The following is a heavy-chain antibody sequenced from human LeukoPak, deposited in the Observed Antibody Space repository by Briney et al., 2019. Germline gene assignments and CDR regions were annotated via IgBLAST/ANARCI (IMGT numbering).Heavy chain of an antibody. CDR1: SYSLTELS. Sequence: ASVKVSCKVSSYSLTELSMHWVRQAPGKGLEWMGGFDPEDGKTIYAQRLQGRVTMTEDTSTDKAYMQLRSLISEDSAVYYCATNLGIAVAGGAFDLWGQGTVVTVSS. CDR2: FDPEDGKT. V-gene: IGHV1-24*01. J-gene: IGHJ3*01. CDR3: ATNLGIAVAGGAFDL. D-gene: IGHD6-19*01.